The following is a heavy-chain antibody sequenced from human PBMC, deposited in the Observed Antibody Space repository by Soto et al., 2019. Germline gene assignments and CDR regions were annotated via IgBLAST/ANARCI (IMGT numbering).Heavy chain of an antibody. Sequence: GGSLRLSCAASGFTFSSYDMHWVRQATGKGLEWVSAIGTAGDTYYPGSVKGRFTISRENAKNSLYLQMNSLRAEDTAVYYCARDRDSSSYGMDVWGQGTTVTVS. CDR3: ARDRDSSSYGMDV. J-gene: IGHJ6*02. D-gene: IGHD6-6*01. CDR1: GFTFSSYD. CDR2: IGTAGDT. V-gene: IGHV3-13*01.